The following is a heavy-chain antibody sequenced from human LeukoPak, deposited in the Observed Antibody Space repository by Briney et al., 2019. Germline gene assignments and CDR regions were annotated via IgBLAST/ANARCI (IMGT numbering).Heavy chain of an antibody. V-gene: IGHV4-4*07. CDR2: IYTSGST. J-gene: IGHJ4*02. CDR1: GGSISSYY. Sequence: TSETLSLTCTVSGGSISSYYWSWIRQPAGKGLEWIGRIYTSGSTNYNPSLKSRVTMSVDTSKNQFSLKLSSVTAADTAVYYCASSYYDILTGYWAFDYWGQGALVTVSS. CDR3: ASSYYDILTGYWAFDY. D-gene: IGHD3-9*01.